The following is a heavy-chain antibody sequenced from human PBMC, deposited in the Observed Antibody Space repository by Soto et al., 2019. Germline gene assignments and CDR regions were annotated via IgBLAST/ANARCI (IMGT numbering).Heavy chain of an antibody. D-gene: IGHD3-3*01. CDR2: ISYDGSNK. Sequence: QVQLVESGGGVVQPGRSLRLSCAASGFTFSSYAMHWVRQAPGKGLEWVAVISYDGSNKYYADSVKGRFTISRDNSKNTVYLQMNSLRAEDTAVYYCARDGVSSEKPLDYYYYGMDVWGQGTTVTVSS. CDR1: GFTFSSYA. CDR3: ARDGVSSEKPLDYYYYGMDV. V-gene: IGHV3-30-3*01. J-gene: IGHJ6*02.